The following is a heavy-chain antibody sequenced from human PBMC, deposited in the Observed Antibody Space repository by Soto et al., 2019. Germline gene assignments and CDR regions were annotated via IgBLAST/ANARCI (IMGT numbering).Heavy chain of an antibody. CDR3: AKLGSWSYYDY. CDR2: ISGSGGST. CDR1: GFTFSRYA. J-gene: IGHJ4*02. D-gene: IGHD3-3*01. V-gene: IGHV3-23*01. Sequence: EVQLLESEGGLVQPGGSLRLSCAASGFTFSRYAMRWVRQAPGKGLEWVAAISGSGGSTYYADSVQGRFTISRDNSKNNLYLLMMSLRVEDTSLYYCAKLGSWSYYDYGSQGTLVTVS.